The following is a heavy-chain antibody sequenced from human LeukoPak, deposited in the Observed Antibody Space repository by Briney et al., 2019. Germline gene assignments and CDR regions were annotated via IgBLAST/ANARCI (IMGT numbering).Heavy chain of an antibody. J-gene: IGHJ3*02. V-gene: IGHV4-38-2*02. CDR1: GYSISSGYY. CDR3: ASDSEGLRSSQGIHYDAFDI. Sequence: SETLSLTCTVSGYSISSGYYWGWIRQPPGKWLEWIGSIYHSGSTYYNPSLKSRVTISVDTSKNQFSLKLSSVTAADTAVYYCASDSEGLRSSQGIHYDAFDIWGQGTMVTVSS. CDR2: IYHSGST. D-gene: IGHD6-13*01.